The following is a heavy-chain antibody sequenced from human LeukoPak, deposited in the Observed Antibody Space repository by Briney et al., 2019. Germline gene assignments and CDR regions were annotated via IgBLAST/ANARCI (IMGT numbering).Heavy chain of an antibody. Sequence: SETLSLTCAVSGYSISSGYYWGWIRQPPGKGLEWIGSIYHSGSTYYNPSLKSRVTISVDTTKNQFSLKLSSVTAADTAVYCCARDPSGYDYYYGMDVWGKGTTVTVSS. D-gene: IGHD5-12*01. CDR3: ARDPSGYDYYYGMDV. V-gene: IGHV4-38-2*02. CDR2: IYHSGST. CDR1: GYSISSGYY. J-gene: IGHJ6*04.